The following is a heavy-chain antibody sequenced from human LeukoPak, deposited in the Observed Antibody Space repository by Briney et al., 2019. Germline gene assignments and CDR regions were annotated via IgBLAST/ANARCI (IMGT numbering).Heavy chain of an antibody. V-gene: IGHV4-39*07. Sequence: SETLSLTCTVSGGSISSSSYYWGWIRQPPGKGLEWIGEINHSGSTNYNPSLKSRVTISVDTSKNQFSLKLSSVTAADTAVYYCARATKKVGGFRKYYFDYWGQGTLVTVSS. J-gene: IGHJ4*02. CDR1: GGSISSSSYY. D-gene: IGHD3-16*01. CDR3: ARATKKVGGFRKYYFDY. CDR2: INHSGST.